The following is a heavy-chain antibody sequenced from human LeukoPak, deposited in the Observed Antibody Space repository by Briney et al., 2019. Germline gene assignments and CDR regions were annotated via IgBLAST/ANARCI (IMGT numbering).Heavy chain of an antibody. Sequence: GGSLRLSCAASGFTFSSYSMNWVRQAPGKGLEWVSYISSSSSTIYYADSVKGRFTISRDNAKNSLYLQMNSLRAEDTAVYYRARGGYSYGYRDDYYYYMDVWGKGTTVTVSS. V-gene: IGHV3-48*01. J-gene: IGHJ6*03. CDR2: ISSSSSTI. D-gene: IGHD5-18*01. CDR3: ARGGYSYGYRDDYYYYMDV. CDR1: GFTFSSYS.